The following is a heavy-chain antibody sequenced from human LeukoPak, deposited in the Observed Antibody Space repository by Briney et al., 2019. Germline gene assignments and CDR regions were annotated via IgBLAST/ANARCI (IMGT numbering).Heavy chain of an antibody. V-gene: IGHV3-33*01. D-gene: IGHD3-10*01. CDR2: IWYDGSKK. Sequence: GGSLRLSCAASGFSFSSYGMHWVRQAPGKGLEWVAVIWYDGSKKYYADSVKGRFTISRDNAKNSLYLQMNSLRAEDTAVYYCARETHTMVRGVPDYWGQGTLVTVSS. CDR3: ARETHTMVRGVPDY. J-gene: IGHJ4*02. CDR1: GFSFSSYG.